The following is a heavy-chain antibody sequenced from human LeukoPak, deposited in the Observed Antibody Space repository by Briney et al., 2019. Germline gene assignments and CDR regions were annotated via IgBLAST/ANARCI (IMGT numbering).Heavy chain of an antibody. D-gene: IGHD3-10*01. V-gene: IGHV3-66*01. CDR3: ARGLVRGPIDY. J-gene: IGHJ4*02. CDR2: IYSGGST. Sequence: GGSLRLSCAASGFTVSSNYMSWVRQAPGKGLEWVSVIYSGGSTYYADSVKGRFTISRDNSKNTLHLQMNSLRAEDTAVYYCARGLVRGPIDYWGQGTLVTVSS. CDR1: GFTVSSNY.